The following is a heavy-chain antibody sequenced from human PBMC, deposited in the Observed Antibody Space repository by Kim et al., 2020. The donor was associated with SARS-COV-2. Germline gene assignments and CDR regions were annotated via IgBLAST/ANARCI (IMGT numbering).Heavy chain of an antibody. CDR1: GGTFSSYA. CDR2: IIPILGIA. Sequence: SVKVSCKASGGTFSSYAISWVRQPPGQGLEWMGRIIPILGIANYAQKFQGRVTITADKSTSTAYMELSSLRSDDTAVYYCAREGTADWFDPWGQGTLVTVSS. D-gene: IGHD3-10*01. J-gene: IGHJ5*02. CDR3: AREGTADWFDP. V-gene: IGHV1-69*04.